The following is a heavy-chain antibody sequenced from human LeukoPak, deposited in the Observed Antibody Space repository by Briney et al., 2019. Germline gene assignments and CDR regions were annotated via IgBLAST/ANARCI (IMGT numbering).Heavy chain of an antibody. CDR1: GGTFISYA. Sequence: SVKVSCKASGGTFISYAISWARQAPGQGLEWMGGIIPIFDTANYAQKFQGRVTITADESTSTAYMELSSLRSEDTAVYYCARGVVPYSSGWDDYYYYGMDVWGQGTTVTVSS. CDR3: ARGVVPYSSGWDDYYYYGMDV. V-gene: IGHV1-69*13. J-gene: IGHJ6*02. CDR2: IIPIFDTA. D-gene: IGHD6-19*01.